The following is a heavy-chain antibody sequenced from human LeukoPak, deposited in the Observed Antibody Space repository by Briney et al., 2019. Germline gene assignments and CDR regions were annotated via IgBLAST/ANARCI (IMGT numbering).Heavy chain of an antibody. CDR3: AKDPAPLYSSGWYYFDY. CDR2: IRYDGSNK. D-gene: IGHD6-19*01. J-gene: IGHJ4*02. V-gene: IGHV3-30*02. CDR1: GFTFSSYG. Sequence: GSLRRSSSGSGFTFSSYGMKWVGQAPVKGLKWVAFIRYDGSNKYYADSVKGRFTIARDNSKNTLYLQMNSLRAEDTAVYYCAKDPAPLYSSGWYYFDYWGQGTLVTVSS.